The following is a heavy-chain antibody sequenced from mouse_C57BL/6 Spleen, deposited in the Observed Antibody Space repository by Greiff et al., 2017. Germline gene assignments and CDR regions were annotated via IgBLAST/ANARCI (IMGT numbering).Heavy chain of an antibody. CDR3: ATHVYYGSSY. Sequence: EVNLVESGGGLVKPGGSLKLSCAASGFTFSDYGMHWVRQAPEKGLEWVAYISSGSSTIYYADTVKGRFTISRDNAKNTLFLQMTSLRSEDTAMYYCATHVYYGSSYWGQGTTLTVSS. CDR2: ISSGSSTI. V-gene: IGHV5-17*01. J-gene: IGHJ2*01. CDR1: GFTFSDYG. D-gene: IGHD1-1*01.